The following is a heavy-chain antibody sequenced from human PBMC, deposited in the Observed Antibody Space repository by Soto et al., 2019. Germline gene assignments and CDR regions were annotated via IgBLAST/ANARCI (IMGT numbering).Heavy chain of an antibody. Sequence: QVPLVQSGAEVKEPGASVRVSCKASGYTFINFDISWVRQAAGQGLEWLGWMNPGSGKTGYASKFQGRVAMTRDAATGTSHLELSSLTSDDTAVYYCARMASAGTLNWFDPWGQGTLVTVSS. CDR3: ARMASAGTLNWFDP. V-gene: IGHV1-8*02. J-gene: IGHJ5*02. D-gene: IGHD6-13*01. CDR1: GYTFINFD. CDR2: MNPGSGKT.